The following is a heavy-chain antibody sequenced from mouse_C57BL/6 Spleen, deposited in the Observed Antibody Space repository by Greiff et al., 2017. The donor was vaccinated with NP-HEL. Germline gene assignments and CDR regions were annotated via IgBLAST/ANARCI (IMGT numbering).Heavy chain of an antibody. CDR2: IYPGSGNT. CDR1: GYSFTSYY. V-gene: IGHV1-66*01. CDR3: ARGTYYDPHYFDD. J-gene: IGHJ2*01. Sequence: VQLQQSGPELVKPGASVKISCKASGYSFTSYYIYRVKQRPGQGLVGIGWIYPGSGNTTYNDKFKGKATLTADTSSSTAYMQLSSLTSEDSAVYYCARGTYYDPHYFDDWGQGTTLTVSS. D-gene: IGHD2-4*01.